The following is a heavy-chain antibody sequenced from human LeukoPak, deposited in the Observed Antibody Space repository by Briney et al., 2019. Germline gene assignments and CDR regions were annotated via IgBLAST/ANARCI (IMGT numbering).Heavy chain of an antibody. V-gene: IGHV3-7*01. J-gene: IGHJ3*02. Sequence: PGGSLRLSCAASGFTFSSYWMSWARQAPGKGLEWVANIKQDGSEKYYVDSVKGRFTISRDNAKNSLYLQMNSLRAEDTAVYYCARVAKYYYDSSGYHDAFDIWGQGTMVTVSS. CDR2: IKQDGSEK. D-gene: IGHD3-22*01. CDR3: ARVAKYYYDSSGYHDAFDI. CDR1: GFTFSSYW.